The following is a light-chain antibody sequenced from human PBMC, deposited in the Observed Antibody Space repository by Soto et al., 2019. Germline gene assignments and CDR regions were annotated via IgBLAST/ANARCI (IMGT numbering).Light chain of an antibody. V-gene: IGLV2-14*01. Sequence: QSVLTQPASVSGSPAQSITISCTGTSSDVGAYNYVSWYQQHPGKAPKLMIYEVSNRPSGVSNRFSGSKSGNTASLTISGLQAEDEGDYYCSSKTSSSTLVFGGGTKLTVL. CDR3: SSKTSSSTLV. CDR2: EVS. CDR1: SSDVGAYNY. J-gene: IGLJ3*02.